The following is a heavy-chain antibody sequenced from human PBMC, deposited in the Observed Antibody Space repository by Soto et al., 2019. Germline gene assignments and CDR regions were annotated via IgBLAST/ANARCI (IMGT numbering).Heavy chain of an antibody. Sequence: SETLSLTCTVSGGSISSGGYYWSWIRQHPGKGLEWIGYIFYSGSTYYNPSLKSRVAISVDTSKNQFSLKLSSVTAVDTAVYYCARGYAVRAYYDFWSGYPPKEYSFDYWGRGTLVTVSS. CDR3: ARGYAVRAYYDFWSGYPPKEYSFDY. J-gene: IGHJ4*02. CDR1: GGSISSGGYY. CDR2: IFYSGST. D-gene: IGHD3-3*01. V-gene: IGHV4-31*03.